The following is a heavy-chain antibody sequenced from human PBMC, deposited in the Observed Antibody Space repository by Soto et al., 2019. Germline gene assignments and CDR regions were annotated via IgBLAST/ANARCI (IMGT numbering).Heavy chain of an antibody. CDR2: IIPVFATP. CDR1: GGPFSDYS. V-gene: IGHV1-69*06. Sequence: QVQLVQSGAEVKKPGSSVKVSCKASGGPFSDYSINWVRQAPGQGLEWMGGIIPVFATPNYAQKFQGRVTITADKSTSTAYMELSNLRTEDTAIYFCARDADYGANFGLGLVDYWGQGTLVTVTS. CDR3: ARDADYGANFGLGLVDY. J-gene: IGHJ4*02. D-gene: IGHD4-17*01.